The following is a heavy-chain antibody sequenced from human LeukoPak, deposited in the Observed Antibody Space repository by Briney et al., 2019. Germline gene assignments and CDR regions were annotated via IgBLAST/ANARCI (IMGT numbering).Heavy chain of an antibody. CDR2: IYYSGST. D-gene: IGHD5-24*01. J-gene: IGHJ3*02. CDR1: GGSISSYY. V-gene: IGHV4-59*08. CDR3: ARVDRSPDAFDI. Sequence: SETLSLTCTVSGGSISSYYWSWIRQPPGKGLEWIGYIYYSGSTNYNPSLKSRVTISVDTSKNQFSLKLSSVTAADTAVYYCARVDRSPDAFDIWGQGTMVTVSS.